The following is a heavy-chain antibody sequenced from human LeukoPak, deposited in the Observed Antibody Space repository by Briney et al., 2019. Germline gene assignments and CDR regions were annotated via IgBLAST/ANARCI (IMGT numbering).Heavy chain of an antibody. CDR1: GFTFRCYA. J-gene: IGHJ4*02. CDR2: IRGGGDT. D-gene: IGHD1-26*01. Sequence: GGSLTLSCAAVGFTFRCYAMSWVRQSPARGLEWVSSIRGGGDTFYADSVKGRFTLSRDDSRNPVFLQFNNLRAEDTAIYYGLKAKWVSNADAVWWGQGTVVTVSS. V-gene: IGHV3-23*01. CDR3: LKAKWVSNADAVW.